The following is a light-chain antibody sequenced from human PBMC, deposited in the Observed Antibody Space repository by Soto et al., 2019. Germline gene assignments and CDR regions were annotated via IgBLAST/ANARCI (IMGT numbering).Light chain of an antibody. J-gene: IGKJ5*01. CDR1: QSVSRND. Sequence: IVLTRSPGTLSLSPGERATVSCRASQSVSRNDLAWYQQKPGKAPRLLIYAASSRASGIPDRFSGSGSGTDFTLTISRLQPEDFAVYYCQQYGSSPLTFGQGTRVEI. CDR3: QQYGSSPLT. CDR2: AAS. V-gene: IGKV3-20*01.